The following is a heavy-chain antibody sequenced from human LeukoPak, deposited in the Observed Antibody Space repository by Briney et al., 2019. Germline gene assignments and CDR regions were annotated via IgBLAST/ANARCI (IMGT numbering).Heavy chain of an antibody. CDR2: TFYRSKWSS. CDR3: VPRSRGMDV. CDR1: GDSVSGKSVA. D-gene: IGHD3-10*01. Sequence: SQTLSLTCAISGDSVSGKSVAWNWIRQSPSRGLEWLGRTFYRSKWSSEYATSMKGRITINPGTSKNQFSLQLISVTPEDTAVYYCVPRSRGMDVWGQGTTVIVSS. J-gene: IGHJ6*02. V-gene: IGHV6-1*01.